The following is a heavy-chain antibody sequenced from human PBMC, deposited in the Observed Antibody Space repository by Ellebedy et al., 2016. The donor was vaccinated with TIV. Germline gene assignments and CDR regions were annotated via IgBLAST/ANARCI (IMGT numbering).Heavy chain of an antibody. Sequence: SETLSLXXTVSGGFISSYYWSWIRQPPGKGLEWIGYINYSGSTSYNPSLKSRVNMSIDASKIQFSLMLRSVSAADTAVYYCARVSTNYYYGLDVWGQGTTVAVSS. CDR3: ARVSTNYYYGLDV. CDR2: INYSGST. D-gene: IGHD3-16*02. J-gene: IGHJ6*02. CDR1: GGFISSYY. V-gene: IGHV4-59*01.